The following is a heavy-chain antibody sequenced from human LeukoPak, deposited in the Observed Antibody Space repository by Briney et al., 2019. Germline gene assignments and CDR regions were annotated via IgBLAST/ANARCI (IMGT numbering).Heavy chain of an antibody. V-gene: IGHV5-51*01. CDR1: GYSFPDYW. CDR3: ARRRGDGYNPPFDY. CDR2: IYPADSDT. D-gene: IGHD5-24*01. J-gene: IGHJ4*02. Sequence: GESLKISGKGSGYSFPDYWIDWVRQMPGQGLEWMGIIYPADSDTRYSPSFQGQATISADKSINTAYLPWSTLKASDTATYYCARRRGDGYNPPFDYWGQGTLVTVPS.